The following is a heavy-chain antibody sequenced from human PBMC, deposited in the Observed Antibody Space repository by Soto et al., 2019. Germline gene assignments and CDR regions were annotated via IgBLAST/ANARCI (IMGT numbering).Heavy chain of an antibody. D-gene: IGHD1-1*01. J-gene: IGHJ4*02. CDR2: IYYSGST. Sequence: PSQIMCVTWTVAGGTISSLSYYWGRIRQPPGKGLEWIGSIYYSGSTYYNPSLKSRVTISVDTSKNQFSLKLSSVTAADTAVYYCAALIKEGTYYFDYWGQGTLVTVSS. V-gene: IGHV4-39*01. CDR3: AALIKEGTYYFDY. CDR1: GGTISSLSYY.